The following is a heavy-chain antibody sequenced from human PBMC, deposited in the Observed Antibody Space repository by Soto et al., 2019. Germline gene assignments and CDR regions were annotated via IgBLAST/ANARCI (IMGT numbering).Heavy chain of an antibody. Sequence: EVQLVESGVGLVQPGGSLTLYCAASGFAFSDYGMMLVRQAPGKGLECISFICGSTIYYADSVKGRFTISRDNAKNSLLLQMNNLGSEDTAVYYCARDRGTMGSVDTMMGYWGQGILGTVSS. CDR3: ARDRGTMGSVDTMMGY. CDR2: ICGSTI. V-gene: IGHV3-48*01. J-gene: IGHJ4*02. D-gene: IGHD5-12*01. CDR1: GFAFSDYG.